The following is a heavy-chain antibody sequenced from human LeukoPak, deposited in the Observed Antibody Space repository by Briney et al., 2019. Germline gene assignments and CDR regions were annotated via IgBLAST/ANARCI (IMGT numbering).Heavy chain of an antibody. Sequence: SETLSLTCTVSGGSISSSSAYWGWIRQPPGKGLGWIGSIYYSKNTYYNPSLKSRVTISADTSKNQFSLTLGSVSATDTAVYYCGYFDYWGQGTLVTVSS. CDR3: GYFDY. V-gene: IGHV4-39*01. CDR2: IYYSKNT. J-gene: IGHJ4*02. CDR1: GGSISSSSAY.